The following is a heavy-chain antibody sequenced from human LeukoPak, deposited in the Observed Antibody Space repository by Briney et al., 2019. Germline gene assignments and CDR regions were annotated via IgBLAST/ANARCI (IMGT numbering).Heavy chain of an antibody. CDR1: GFTFSSYA. V-gene: IGHV3-23*01. D-gene: IGHD6-19*01. CDR2: ISGSGGRT. CDR3: AKDVGAVAGSFGY. Sequence: PGGSLRLSCAASGFTFSSYARCWVRQGQGTGLEWASAISGSGGRTYSADSVKGRCTISRDNSKNTLYLQMNSLRAEDTAVYDCAKDVGAVAGSFGYWGQGTLVTVSS. J-gene: IGHJ4*02.